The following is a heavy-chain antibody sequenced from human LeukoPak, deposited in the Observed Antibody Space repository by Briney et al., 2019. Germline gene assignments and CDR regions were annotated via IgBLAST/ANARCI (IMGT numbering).Heavy chain of an antibody. D-gene: IGHD2-15*01. Sequence: SETLSLTCSISGYSISSGYYWGWIRQPPGKGLEWIGSIHHSGSTYYKPSLKSRVTISIDTSKNQFSLKLNSVTAADTAVYYCAREGLGSGRGGDFDLWGRGTLVTVSS. CDR2: IHHSGST. CDR1: GYSISSGYY. CDR3: AREGLGSGRGGDFDL. V-gene: IGHV4-38-2*02. J-gene: IGHJ2*01.